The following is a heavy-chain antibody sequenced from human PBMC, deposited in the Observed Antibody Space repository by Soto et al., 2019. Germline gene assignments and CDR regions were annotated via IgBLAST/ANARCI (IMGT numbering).Heavy chain of an antibody. CDR3: ARTDNPGFHFDS. CDR2: IYGRDSDV. J-gene: IGHJ4*02. V-gene: IGHV5-51*01. D-gene: IGHD1-1*01. Sequence: GESLKISCMVSGYTFTSFWIGWVRQMPGKGLECLGIIYGRDSDVRYNPSFRGRVTISVDTSINTAYLQWSSLKASDTAIYYCARTDNPGFHFDSWGRGTLVTVSS. CDR1: GYTFTSFW.